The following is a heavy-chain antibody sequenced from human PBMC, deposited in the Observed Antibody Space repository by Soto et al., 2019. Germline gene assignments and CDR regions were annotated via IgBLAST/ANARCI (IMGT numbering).Heavy chain of an antibody. Sequence: GGSLRLSCTASGFTFGDYAMSWVRQAPGKGLEWVGFIRSNTYGGTTEYAASVKGGFTISRDDSKSIAYLQMNSLKTEDTAVYYCTRIATSGVRGMDVWGLGTTVTVSS. CDR3: TRIATSGVRGMDV. J-gene: IGHJ6*02. D-gene: IGHD2-21*01. V-gene: IGHV3-49*04. CDR1: GFTFGDYA. CDR2: IRSNTYGGTT.